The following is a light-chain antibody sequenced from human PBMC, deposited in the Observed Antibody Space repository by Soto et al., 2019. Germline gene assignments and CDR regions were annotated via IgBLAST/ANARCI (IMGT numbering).Light chain of an antibody. J-gene: IGLJ2*01. CDR3: AAWYDSLRAVV. CDR2: RNH. CDR1: RSNVGTYA. V-gene: IGLV1-44*01. Sequence: QSVLTQSPSASATPGQRVTMSCSGTRSNVGTYAVNWYQQLPGTAPTLLIFRNHQRPSGVPDRFSGSKSGTSASLAISAPQSADEADYYCAAWYDSLRAVVFGGGTKVTVL.